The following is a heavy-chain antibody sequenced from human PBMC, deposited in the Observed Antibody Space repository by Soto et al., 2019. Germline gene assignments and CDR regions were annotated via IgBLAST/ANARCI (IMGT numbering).Heavy chain of an antibody. CDR1: GASITTYS. D-gene: IGHD3-16*02. CDR2: IYYSGKS. V-gene: IGHV4-59*01. Sequence: QVQLQESGPGLVKPSETLSLTFTVSGASITTYSWSWVRQPPGKVLEWIGYIYYSGKSNYNPSLKSRVSRSVDTSENQFSMKLTSVTATDTAVYYCARWALGTEYRHSFYMDVWGKGTTVTVSS. J-gene: IGHJ6*03. CDR3: ARWALGTEYRHSFYMDV.